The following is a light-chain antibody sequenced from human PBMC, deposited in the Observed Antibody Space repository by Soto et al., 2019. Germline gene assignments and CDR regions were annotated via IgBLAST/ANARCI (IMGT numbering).Light chain of an antibody. V-gene: IGKV1-13*02. CDR2: AAS. CDR3: LQFHTYPLT. CDR1: QGISTY. J-gene: IGKJ3*01. Sequence: AIQLTQSPSSLSASVGDRVTITCRASQGISTYLAWYQQKPGKAPMLLIYAASSLQSGVPSRFSGSGSGTDFTLTISSLQPEDFATYYCLQFHTYPLTFGPGTKVDIK.